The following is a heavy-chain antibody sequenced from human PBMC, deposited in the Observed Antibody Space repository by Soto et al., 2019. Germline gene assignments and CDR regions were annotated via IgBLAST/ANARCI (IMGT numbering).Heavy chain of an antibody. J-gene: IGHJ4*02. CDR3: ARDSFVYYRSPRSVDF. CDR2: ISSSGNTV. Sequence: GGSLRLSCAASGFTFSDYYMSWIRQAPGKGLEWVSYISSSGNTVYYADSVEGRFTISRDNAQNSLYLQMNSLRAEDTAVYYCARDSFVYYRSPRSVDFWGPAILLTVSS. CDR1: GFTFSDYY. D-gene: IGHD3-10*01. V-gene: IGHV3-11*01.